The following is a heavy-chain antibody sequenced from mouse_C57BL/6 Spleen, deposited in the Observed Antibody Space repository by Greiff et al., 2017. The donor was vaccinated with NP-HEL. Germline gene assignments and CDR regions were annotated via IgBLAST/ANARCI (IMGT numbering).Heavy chain of an antibody. CDR2: INPNYGTT. V-gene: IGHV1-39*01. CDR1: GYSFTDYN. J-gene: IGHJ1*03. CDR3: AHYYGSSYWYFDV. D-gene: IGHD1-1*01. Sequence: VQLQQSGPELVKPGASVKISCKASGYSFTDYNMNWVKQSNGKSLEWIGVINPNYGTTSYYQKFKGKATLTVDQSSSTAYMQLNSLTSEDSAVYYCAHYYGSSYWYFDVWGTGTTVTVSS.